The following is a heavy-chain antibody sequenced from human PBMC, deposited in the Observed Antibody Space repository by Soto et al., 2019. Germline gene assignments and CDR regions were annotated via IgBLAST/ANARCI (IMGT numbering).Heavy chain of an antibody. CDR2: ISGSGTTT. Sequence: GGSLRLSCAASGFTFSSYAMSWVRQAPGKGLEWVSAISGSGTTTYYGDSVKGRLTISRDNSKNTLYLQMNSLRAEDTAVYYCAKRLASLRGYFEYWGQGTPVTV. J-gene: IGHJ4*02. D-gene: IGHD6-25*01. CDR3: AKRLASLRGYFEY. V-gene: IGHV3-23*01. CDR1: GFTFSSYA.